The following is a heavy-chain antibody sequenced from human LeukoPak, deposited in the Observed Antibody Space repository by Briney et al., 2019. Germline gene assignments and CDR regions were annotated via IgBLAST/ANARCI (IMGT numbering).Heavy chain of an antibody. Sequence: SETLSLTCTVSGGSISSYYWSWIRQPAGKGLEWIGRIYTSGSTNYNPSLKSRVTMSVDTSKNQFSLKLSSVTAADTAVYYCAREQVHDDSSGYPISYDYWGQGTLVTVSS. CDR3: AREQVHDDSSGYPISYDY. CDR2: IYTSGST. CDR1: GGSISSYY. V-gene: IGHV4-4*07. J-gene: IGHJ4*02. D-gene: IGHD3-22*01.